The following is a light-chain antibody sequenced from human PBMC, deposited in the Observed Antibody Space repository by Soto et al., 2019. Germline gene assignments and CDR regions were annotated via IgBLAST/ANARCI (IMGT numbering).Light chain of an antibody. J-gene: IGLJ3*02. CDR2: EVS. CDR1: SSDVGGYNY. Sequence: QSALTQPPSASGSPGLSVTISCTGTSSDVGGYNYVSWYQQHPGKAPKLMIYEVSKRPSGVPDRFSGSKSGNTASLTVSGLQAEDEADYYCSSYAGRNNWVFGGGTKLTVL. V-gene: IGLV2-8*01. CDR3: SSYAGRNNWV.